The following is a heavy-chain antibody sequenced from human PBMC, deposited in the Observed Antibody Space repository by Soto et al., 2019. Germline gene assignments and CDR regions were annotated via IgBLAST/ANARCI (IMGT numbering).Heavy chain of an antibody. CDR2: IYYSGST. D-gene: IGHD4-17*01. CDR3: ARAVTTGGGYFDY. J-gene: IGHJ4*02. CDR1: GGSISSYY. Sequence: PSETLSLTCTVSGGSISSYYWSWIRQPPGKGLEWIGYIYYSGSTNYNPSLKSRVTISVDTSKNQFSLKLSSVTAADTAVYYCARAVTTGGGYFDYWGQGTLVTVSS. V-gene: IGHV4-59*01.